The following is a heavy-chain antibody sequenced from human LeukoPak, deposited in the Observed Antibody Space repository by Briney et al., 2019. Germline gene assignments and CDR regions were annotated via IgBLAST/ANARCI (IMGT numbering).Heavy chain of an antibody. CDR2: ISGSGGST. D-gene: IGHD3-10*01. J-gene: IGHJ5*02. CDR1: GFTFSSYA. CDR3: AKGLSTRFGELPNH. Sequence: GGSLRLSCAASGFTFSSYAMSWVRQAPEKGLEWVSAISGSGGSTYYADSVKGRFTISRDNSKNTLYLQMNSLRAEDTAVYYCAKGLSTRFGELPNHWGQGTLVTVSS. V-gene: IGHV3-23*01.